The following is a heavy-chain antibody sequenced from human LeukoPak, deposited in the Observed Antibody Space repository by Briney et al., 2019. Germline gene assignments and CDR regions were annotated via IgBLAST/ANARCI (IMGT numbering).Heavy chain of an antibody. CDR1: GGSFSGYY. D-gene: IGHD6-19*01. CDR2: INHSGST. J-gene: IGHJ5*02. Sequence: SETLSLTXAVYGGSFSGYYWSWIRQPPGKGLEWIGEINHSGSTNYNPSLKSRVTISVDTSKSQFSLKLSSVTAADTAVYYCARGRSSGWYYVWFDPWGQGTLVTVSS. CDR3: ARGRSSGWYYVWFDP. V-gene: IGHV4-34*01.